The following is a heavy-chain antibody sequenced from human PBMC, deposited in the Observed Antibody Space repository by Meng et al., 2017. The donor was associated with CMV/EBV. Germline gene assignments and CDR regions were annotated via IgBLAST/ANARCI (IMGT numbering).Heavy chain of an antibody. J-gene: IGHJ6*02. CDR3: ARRFLEGLDV. CDR2: MNPNSGNT. V-gene: IGHV1-8*01. D-gene: IGHD3-3*01. CDR1: GYTFTSYD. Sequence: ASVKVSCKASGYTFTSYDINWVRQATGQGLEWMGWMNPNSGNTGYAQKFQGRVTMTRDTSTSTVYMELSSLRSEDTAVYYCARRFLEGLDVWGQGTTVTVSS.